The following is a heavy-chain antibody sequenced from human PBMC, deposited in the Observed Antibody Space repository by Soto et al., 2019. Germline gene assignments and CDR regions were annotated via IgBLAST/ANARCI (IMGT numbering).Heavy chain of an antibody. Sequence: PGESLKISCKGSGYSFTSYWVGWVRQMPGKGLEWMGIIYPGDSDTRYSPSFQGQVTISADKSISTAYLQWSSLKASDTAMYYCARHGTQGDCSGGSCYSHQIDYWCQGTLVTVSS. CDR1: GYSFTSYW. V-gene: IGHV5-51*01. J-gene: IGHJ4*02. D-gene: IGHD2-15*01. CDR3: ARHGTQGDCSGGSCYSHQIDY. CDR2: IYPGDSDT.